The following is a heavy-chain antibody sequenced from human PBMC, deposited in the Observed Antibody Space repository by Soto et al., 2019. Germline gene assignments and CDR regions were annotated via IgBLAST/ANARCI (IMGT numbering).Heavy chain of an antibody. D-gene: IGHD1-1*01. J-gene: IGHJ5*02. CDR2: ISYDGSNK. CDR1: GFTFSSYG. CDR3: AKALSALWAVTPGDNWFDP. V-gene: IGHV3-30*18. Sequence: GGSLRLSCAASGFTFSSYGMHWVRQAPGKGLEWVAVISYDGSNKYYADSVKGRFTISRDNSKNTLYLQMNSLRAEDTAVYYCAKALSALWAVTPGDNWFDPWGQGTLVTVSS.